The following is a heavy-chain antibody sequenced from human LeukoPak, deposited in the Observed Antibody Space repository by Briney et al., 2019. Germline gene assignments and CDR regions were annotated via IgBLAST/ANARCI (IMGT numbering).Heavy chain of an antibody. CDR2: IYPGDSDT. J-gene: IGHJ4*02. Sequence: GESLKISCKGSGYSFTSYWIGWVRQMPGKGLEWMGIIYPGDSDTRYSPSFQGQVTISADKSISTAYLQWSSLKASDTAMYYCARLDMVRGVISTALDYWGQGTLVTVSS. D-gene: IGHD3-10*01. V-gene: IGHV5-51*01. CDR1: GYSFTSYW. CDR3: ARLDMVRGVISTALDY.